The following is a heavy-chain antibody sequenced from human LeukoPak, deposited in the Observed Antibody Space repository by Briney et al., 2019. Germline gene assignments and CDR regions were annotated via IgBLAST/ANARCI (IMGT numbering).Heavy chain of an antibody. CDR2: SHYSGTT. V-gene: IGHV4-59*08. J-gene: IGHJ3*02. CDR1: GDSIRNYY. Sequence: SETLSLTCTVSGDSIRNYYWNWIRQPPGRGLEWIGYSHYSGTTNYNPSLRSRVIISVDTSKNQFSLKLSSVTAADTAVYYCARVLATSDAFDIWGQGAMVTVSS. CDR3: ARVLATSDAFDI. D-gene: IGHD1-26*01.